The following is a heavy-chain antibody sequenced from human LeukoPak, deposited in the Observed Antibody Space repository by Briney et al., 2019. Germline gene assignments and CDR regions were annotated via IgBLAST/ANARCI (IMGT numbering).Heavy chain of an antibody. V-gene: IGHV4-59*12. J-gene: IGHJ4*02. D-gene: IGHD6-19*01. CDR3: ASTYSSGWYGLGY. CDR2: IYYSGST. CDR1: GGSISSYY. Sequence: PGETLSLTCSVSGGSISSYYWRWIRQPPGEGLEGRGYIYYSGSTNYNPSLESRVTISVDAHKHQFPLKLSSVTAADTAVYYCASTYSSGWYGLGYWGQGTLLTVSS.